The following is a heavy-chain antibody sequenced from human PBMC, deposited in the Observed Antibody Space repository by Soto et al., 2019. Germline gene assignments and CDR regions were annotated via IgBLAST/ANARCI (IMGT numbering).Heavy chain of an antibody. J-gene: IGHJ6*02. CDR1: GGSIGSYY. V-gene: IGHV4-59*01. Sequence: SETLSLTCNVSGGSIGSYYWNWLRQPAGKGLEWIGYVYYTGSTNYNPSLEGRATISVDSSKNQVSLNLRSVTAADSATDYCARVITYHYGMDVWGQGITVTVSS. D-gene: IGHD3-16*01. CDR2: VYYTGST. CDR3: ARVITYHYGMDV.